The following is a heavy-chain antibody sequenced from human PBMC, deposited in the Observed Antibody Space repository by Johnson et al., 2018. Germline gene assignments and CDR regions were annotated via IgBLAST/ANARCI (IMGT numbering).Heavy chain of an antibody. V-gene: IGHV4-4*02. CDR2: IYHSGST. J-gene: IGHJ3*02. CDR1: GCSISSGYW. Sequence: QVQLQESGPGLVKPSGPLSLTCAVSGCSISSGYWWSWVRQPPGKGLEWIGEIYHSGSTNYNPSPRSRVPISVDKSKSQFSLKLSPVTAADTAVYFCARGRDYGDDVSAFDIWGQGTMVTVSS. CDR3: ARGRDYGDDVSAFDI. D-gene: IGHD4-17*01.